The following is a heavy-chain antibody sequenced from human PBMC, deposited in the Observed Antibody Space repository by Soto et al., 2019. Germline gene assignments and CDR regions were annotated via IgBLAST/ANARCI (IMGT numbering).Heavy chain of an antibody. Sequence: GXAVEDSCRASGYTFTSYYRHWVRQAPGQGLEWMGIINPSGGSTRYAQKFQGRVTMTRDTSTSTVYMELSSLRSEDTAVYYCARDQEWAWDHWGQGTLVTVSS. CDR3: ARDQEWAWDH. CDR2: INPSGGST. V-gene: IGHV1-46*01. CDR1: GYTFTSYY. D-gene: IGHD1-26*01. J-gene: IGHJ4*02.